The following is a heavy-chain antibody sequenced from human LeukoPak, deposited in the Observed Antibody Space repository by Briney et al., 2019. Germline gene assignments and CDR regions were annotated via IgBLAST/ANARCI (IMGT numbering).Heavy chain of an antibody. Sequence: PGGSLRLSCAVSGFTFDDYAMHWVRQAPGKGLEWVALISWDGGSTYYADSVKGRFTISRDNSKNSLYLQMNSLRAEDTALYYCAKDGGLYSGSYYIDYWGQGTLVTVSS. CDR2: ISWDGGST. V-gene: IGHV3-43D*04. CDR3: AKDGGLYSGSYYIDY. J-gene: IGHJ4*02. CDR1: GFTFDDYA. D-gene: IGHD1-26*01.